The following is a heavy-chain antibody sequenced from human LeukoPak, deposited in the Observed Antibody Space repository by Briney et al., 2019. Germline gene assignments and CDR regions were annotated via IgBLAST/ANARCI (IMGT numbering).Heavy chain of an antibody. Sequence: PGRSLRLSCAASGFTFSSYAMHWVRQAPGKGLEWVAVISYDGSNKYYADSVKGRFTISRDNSKNTLYLQMNSLRAEDTAVYYCAREYRDYYYYGMDVWGQGTTVTVSS. J-gene: IGHJ6*02. CDR2: ISYDGSNK. CDR3: AREYRDYYYYGMDV. D-gene: IGHD1-14*01. CDR1: GFTFSSYA. V-gene: IGHV3-30-3*01.